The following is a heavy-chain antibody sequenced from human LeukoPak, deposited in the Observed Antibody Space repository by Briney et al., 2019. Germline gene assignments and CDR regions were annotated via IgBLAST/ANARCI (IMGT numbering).Heavy chain of an antibody. CDR2: IYYSGST. CDR3: ARMGMVRGVTFDY. V-gene: IGHV4-59*01. D-gene: IGHD3-10*01. CDR1: GGSISSYY. J-gene: IGHJ4*02. Sequence: SETLSLTCTVSGGSISSYYWSWIRQPPGMGLEWIGYIYYSGSTNYNPSLKSRVTISVDTSKNQFSLKLSSVTAADTAVYYCARMGMVRGVTFDYWGQGTLVTVSS.